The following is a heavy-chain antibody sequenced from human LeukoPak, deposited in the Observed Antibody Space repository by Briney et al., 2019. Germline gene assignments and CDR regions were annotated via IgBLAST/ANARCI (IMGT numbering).Heavy chain of an antibody. CDR1: GFTFSSYW. J-gene: IGHJ4*02. CDR3: ARYILTGYPPHADY. CDR2: IKKDGSEK. V-gene: IGHV3-7*01. D-gene: IGHD3-9*01. Sequence: HSGGSLRLSCAASGFTFSSYWMSWVRQAPGKGLEWVANIKKDGSEKYYVDSVKGRFTISRDNAKNSLYLQMNSLRAEDTAVYYCARYILTGYPPHADYWGQGTLVTVSS.